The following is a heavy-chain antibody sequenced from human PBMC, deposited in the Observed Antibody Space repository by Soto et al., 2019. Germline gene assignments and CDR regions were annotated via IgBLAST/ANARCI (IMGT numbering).Heavy chain of an antibody. CDR3: ARIYCSGGSCYSERDY. Sequence: EVQLVESGGGLVKPGGSLRLSCAASGFTFRSYSMNWVRQAPGKGREGVSSISGSSSYIYYADSVKGRFTISRDNAKNSLYLQMNSLRAEDTAVYYCARIYCSGGSCYSERDYWGQGTLVTVSS. D-gene: IGHD2-15*01. CDR1: GFTFRSYS. CDR2: ISGSSSYI. V-gene: IGHV3-21*01. J-gene: IGHJ4*02.